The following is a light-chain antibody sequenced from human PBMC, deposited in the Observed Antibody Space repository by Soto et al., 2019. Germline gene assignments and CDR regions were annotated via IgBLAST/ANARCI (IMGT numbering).Light chain of an antibody. CDR2: GVT. CDR3: SSYADNTPLAV. Sequence: QSVLTQPASVSGSPGQSITISCTGTSSDIGGYDFVSWYQQHPGKAPQLLIYGVTNRPSGVSNRFSGAKSGNTASLTISGLQVEDEADYYCSSYADNTPLAVFGTGTKLTVL. CDR1: SSDIGGYDF. V-gene: IGLV2-14*01. J-gene: IGLJ1*01.